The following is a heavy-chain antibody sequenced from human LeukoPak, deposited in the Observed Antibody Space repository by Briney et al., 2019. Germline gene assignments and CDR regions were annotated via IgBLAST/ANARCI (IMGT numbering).Heavy chain of an antibody. V-gene: IGHV3-48*01. D-gene: IGHD6-19*01. CDR3: ARERQQWLGPHYYYYYGMDV. Sequence: GGSLRLSCAASGFTFSSYAMSWVRQAPGKGLEWVSYISSSTSTIDYADSVKGRFTISRDNAKNSLYLQMNSLRAEDTAVYYCARERQQWLGPHYYYYYGMDVWGQGTTVTVSS. J-gene: IGHJ6*02. CDR2: ISSSTSTI. CDR1: GFTFSSYA.